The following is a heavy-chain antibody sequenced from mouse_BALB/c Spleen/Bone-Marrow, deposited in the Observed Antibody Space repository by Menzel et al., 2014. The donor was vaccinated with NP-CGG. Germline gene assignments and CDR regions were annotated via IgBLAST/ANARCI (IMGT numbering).Heavy chain of an antibody. CDR2: IWGGGNT. CDR1: GFSLSRYN. J-gene: IGHJ4*01. Sequence: VQLQQSGPGQVAPSQSLSITCTVSGFSLSRYNVHWVRQPPGKGLEWLGVIWGGGNTDYNSGLKSRLNISKDNSKSQVFLKLNSLQTDDTAIYYCARFITTGTMDYWGQGTSVTVSS. D-gene: IGHD1-1*01. CDR3: ARFITTGTMDY. V-gene: IGHV2-6-4*01.